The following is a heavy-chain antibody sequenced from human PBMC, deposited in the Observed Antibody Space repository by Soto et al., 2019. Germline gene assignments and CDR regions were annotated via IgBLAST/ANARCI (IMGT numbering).Heavy chain of an antibody. CDR3: ARCSGWYGQCYFDC. J-gene: IGHJ4*02. CDR1: GFIVSRSS. CDR2: IYGDGRT. D-gene: IGHD6-13*01. Sequence: DVQLVETGGGLIQPGGSRRLSCAASGFIVSRSSMSWFRQAPGKGLEWVSVIYGDGRTYYADSVKGRFTISRDNSKNTLYLQMNSLSAEDTAVYYCARCSGWYGQCYFDCWGQGTLVTVSS. V-gene: IGHV3-53*02.